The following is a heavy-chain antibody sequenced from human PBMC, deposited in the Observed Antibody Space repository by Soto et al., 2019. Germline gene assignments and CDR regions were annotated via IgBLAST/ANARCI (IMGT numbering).Heavy chain of an antibody. Sequence: QVQLVQSGAEVKKPGASVKVSCKASGYTFTSYAMHWVRQAPGQRLEWMGWINAGNGNKKYSQKFQGRVTITRDTSASTAYMELSSLRSEDTAVYYCARPASYCSGGSCYSGFDYWGQGTLVTVSS. CDR2: INAGNGNK. J-gene: IGHJ4*02. CDR1: GYTFTSYA. V-gene: IGHV1-3*01. CDR3: ARPASYCSGGSCYSGFDY. D-gene: IGHD2-15*01.